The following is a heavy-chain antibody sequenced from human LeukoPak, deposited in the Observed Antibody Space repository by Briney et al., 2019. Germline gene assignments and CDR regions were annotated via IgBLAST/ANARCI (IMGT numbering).Heavy chain of an antibody. Sequence: GGSLRLSCAGSGFTFSDFWMTWVRQTPGKGLEWVSAVSGNGGSTYFADSVKGRFTISRDNSKNTLYLQMNSLRGEDTAVYYCAQQWLVLGAFDIWGQGTMVTVSS. D-gene: IGHD6-19*01. CDR3: AQQWLVLGAFDI. V-gene: IGHV3-23*01. J-gene: IGHJ3*02. CDR1: GFTFSDFW. CDR2: VSGNGGST.